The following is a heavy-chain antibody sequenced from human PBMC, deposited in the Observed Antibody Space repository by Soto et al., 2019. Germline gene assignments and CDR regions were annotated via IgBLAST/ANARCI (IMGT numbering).Heavy chain of an antibody. D-gene: IGHD7-27*01. CDR3: AHSLIPNWGSRGAFDY. CDR1: GFSLSTSGVG. V-gene: IGHV2-5*02. CDR2: IYWDDDK. J-gene: IGHJ4*02. Sequence: QITLKESGPTLVKPTQTLTLTCTFSGFSLSTSGVGVGWIRQPPGKALEWLALIYWDDDKRYSPSLKSRLTLTKHTSKNQLVLTMTNMDPVDTATYYCAHSLIPNWGSRGAFDYWGQGTLVTVSS.